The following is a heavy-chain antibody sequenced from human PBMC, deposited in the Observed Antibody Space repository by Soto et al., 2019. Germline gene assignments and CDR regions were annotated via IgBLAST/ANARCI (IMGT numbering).Heavy chain of an antibody. CDR2: ISSSGSTI. J-gene: IGHJ4*02. CDR1: GFTFCSYE. Sequence: PGGSLRLSCASPGFTFCSYEMNWVRPAPGQGLGWVSYISSSGSTIYYADSVKGRFTISRDNAKNSLYLQMNSLRAEDTAVYYCASGYSSGWYLNGGYFDYWGQGTLVTVSS. V-gene: IGHV3-48*03. D-gene: IGHD6-19*01. CDR3: ASGYSSGWYLNGGYFDY.